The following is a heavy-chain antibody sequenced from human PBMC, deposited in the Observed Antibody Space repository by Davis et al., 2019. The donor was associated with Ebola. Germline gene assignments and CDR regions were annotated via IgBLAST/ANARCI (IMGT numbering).Heavy chain of an antibody. V-gene: IGHV3-73*01. CDR2: IRSKANSYAT. D-gene: IGHD5-12*01. J-gene: IGHJ6*02. Sequence: GGSLRLSCAASGFTFSGSAMHWVRQASGKGLEWVGRIRSKANSYATAYAASVKGRFTISRDDSKNTAYLQMNSLKTEDTAVYYCAGSLHPYENYYYYYGMDVWGQGTTVTVSS. CDR3: AGSLHPYENYYYYYGMDV. CDR1: GFTFSGSA.